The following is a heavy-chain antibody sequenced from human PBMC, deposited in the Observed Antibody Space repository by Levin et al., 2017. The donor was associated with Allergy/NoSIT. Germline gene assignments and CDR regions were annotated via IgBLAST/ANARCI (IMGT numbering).Heavy chain of an antibody. D-gene: IGHD6-19*01. V-gene: IGHV3-23*01. Sequence: GESLKISCTASGFTFGDYVMNWVRQAPGKGLEWVSGISGSGGNTYYTDSVKGRFTISRDNSKNTLYLQMDSLRVEDTAVYYCARRTVAGGVGFYFDYWGQGTLVTVSS. J-gene: IGHJ4*02. CDR3: ARRTVAGGVGFYFDY. CDR2: ISGSGGNT. CDR1: GFTFGDYV.